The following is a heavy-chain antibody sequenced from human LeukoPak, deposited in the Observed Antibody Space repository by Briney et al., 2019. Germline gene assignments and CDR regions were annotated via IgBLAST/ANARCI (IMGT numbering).Heavy chain of an antibody. V-gene: IGHV1-18*01. J-gene: IGHJ5*02. D-gene: IGHD1-26*01. Sequence: GASVKVSCKASGYNFTNYDISWVRQAPGQGLEWMGWISPYNGNTNYAQKVRGRVTMTTDTSKTAYMELRSLRSDDTAVYYCARGGLVGVYNWFDPWGQGTLVTVSS. CDR1: GYNFTNYD. CDR2: ISPYNGNT. CDR3: ARGGLVGVYNWFDP.